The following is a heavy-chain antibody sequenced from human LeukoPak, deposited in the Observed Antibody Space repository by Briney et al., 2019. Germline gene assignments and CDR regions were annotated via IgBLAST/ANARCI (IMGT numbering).Heavy chain of an antibody. V-gene: IGHV1-8*01. CDR3: ARGPKWSGSYYYFDF. J-gene: IGHJ4*02. CDR2: MNPNSGNT. D-gene: IGHD1-26*01. Sequence: ASVKVSCKTSGYTFPSYDINWVRQATGQGLEWMGWMNPNSGNTGYAQKFQGRVTITRNTSISAAYMELSSLRSEDTAVYFCARGPKWSGSYYYFDFWGQGTLVTVSS. CDR1: GYTFPSYD.